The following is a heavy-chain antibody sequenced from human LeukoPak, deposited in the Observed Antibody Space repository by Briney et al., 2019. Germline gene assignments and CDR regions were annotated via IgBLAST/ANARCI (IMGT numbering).Heavy chain of an antibody. CDR3: ARHGTGQNAFDI. CDR1: ASSISDSY. D-gene: IGHD1-14*01. J-gene: IGHJ3*02. V-gene: IGHV4-59*08. CDR2: IHYSGGT. Sequence: PSETLSLTCTVSASSISDSYWSWLRHSPGKGLEWAGQIHYSGGTIYNPSLRGRVTISLDTSKTLLSLELRSVTATDTAVYYCARHGTGQNAFDIWGHGTTVTVSS.